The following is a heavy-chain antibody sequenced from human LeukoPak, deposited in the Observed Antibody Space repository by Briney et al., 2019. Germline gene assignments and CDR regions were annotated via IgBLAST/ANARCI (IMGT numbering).Heavy chain of an antibody. Sequence: SQTLSLTCAISGDSVSSNNPAWNWIRQSPSRGLEWLGRTYYRSRWYNDYAVSVKSRISINPDTSKNQFSLQLDSVTPEDTAVYYCARGSIETRVRYFDLWGRGTLVTVSS. CDR3: ARGSIETRVRYFDL. V-gene: IGHV6-1*01. J-gene: IGHJ2*01. CDR2: TYYRSRWYN. CDR1: GDSVSSNNPA. D-gene: IGHD6-6*01.